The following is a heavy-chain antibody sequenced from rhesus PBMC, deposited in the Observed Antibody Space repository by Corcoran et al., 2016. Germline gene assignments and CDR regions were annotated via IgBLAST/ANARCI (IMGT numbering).Heavy chain of an antibody. CDR2: ISGSSGFT. CDR1: GYSISSGYD. CDR3: GRGAAIDY. V-gene: IGHV4-99*02. D-gene: IGHD6-25*01. J-gene: IGHJ4*01. Sequence: QVQLQESGRGLVKPSETLSRTCAVSGYSISSGYDWVWIRQPPGKGLGYMGYISGSSGFTYYNPSLKSRVTISKDTSKNQFSLKLTPVTAADTAVYYCGRGAAIDYWGQGVLVTVSS.